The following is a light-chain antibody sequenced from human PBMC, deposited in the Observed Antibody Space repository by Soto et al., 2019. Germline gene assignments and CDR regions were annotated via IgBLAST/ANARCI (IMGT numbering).Light chain of an antibody. CDR2: NTS. CDR1: TGAVTSGHY. J-gene: IGLJ3*02. V-gene: IGLV7-46*01. CDR3: LLSYSGARV. Sequence: QAVVTQEPSLTVSPGGTVTLTCGSSTGAVTSGHYPYWFQQKPGQAPRTLVYNTSDKHSWAPARFSGSLLGGKAALTLSGAQPEDEAEYYCLLSYSGARVFGVGTKVTV.